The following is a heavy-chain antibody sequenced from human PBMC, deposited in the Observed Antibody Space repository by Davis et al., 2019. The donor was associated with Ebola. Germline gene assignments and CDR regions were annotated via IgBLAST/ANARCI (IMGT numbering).Heavy chain of an antibody. D-gene: IGHD3-16*01. V-gene: IGHV3-74*01. CDR3: ARDGGEYWFDP. Sequence: HTGGSLRLSCAASGFTFSSYWMHWVRQAPGKGLVWVSRINSDGSSTSYADSVKGRFTISRDNAKNSLYLQMNSLRAEDTAVYYCARDGGEYWFDPWGQGTLVTVSS. J-gene: IGHJ5*02. CDR2: INSDGSST. CDR1: GFTFSSYW.